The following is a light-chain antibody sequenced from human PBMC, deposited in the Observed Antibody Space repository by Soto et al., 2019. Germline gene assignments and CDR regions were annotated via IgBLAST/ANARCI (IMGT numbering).Light chain of an antibody. Sequence: QSVLTQPASVSGSPGQSITISCTGSSSDVGGYKYVSWYQHHPGRAPKLIVSEVSHRPSGISNRFSGSKSGNTASLTISGLQSEDEADYYCISYTSDDVRYVFGTGTKVTVL. CDR2: EVS. CDR3: ISYTSDDVRYV. CDR1: SSDVGGYKY. J-gene: IGLJ1*01. V-gene: IGLV2-14*01.